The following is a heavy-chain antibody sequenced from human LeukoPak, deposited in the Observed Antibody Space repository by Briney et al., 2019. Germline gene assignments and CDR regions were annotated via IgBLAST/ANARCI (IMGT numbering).Heavy chain of an antibody. J-gene: IGHJ4*02. D-gene: IGHD4-17*01. V-gene: IGHV3-64*01. CDR1: GFIFSNYA. Sequence: GGSLRLSCAASGFIFSNYAMHWVRQAPGKGLEYVSAISSDGYSTFYANSVKGRLTISRDNSKSTLYLQMGSLRAEDMAVYYCAKDPRMTTVTKADYWGQGTLVTVSS. CDR2: ISSDGYST. CDR3: AKDPRMTTVTKADY.